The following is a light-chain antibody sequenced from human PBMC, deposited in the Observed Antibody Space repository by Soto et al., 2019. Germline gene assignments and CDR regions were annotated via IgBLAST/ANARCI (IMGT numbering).Light chain of an antibody. CDR1: SSDVGGFNY. Sequence: QSALTQPPSASGSPGQSVTISCTGTSSDVGGFNYVSWYQQHPGKAPKLMIYEVSKRPSGVPDRFSGSKSGNTASLTVSGLQAEDEADYDCSSYAGNNKGVFGTGTKLTVL. V-gene: IGLV2-8*01. J-gene: IGLJ1*01. CDR2: EVS. CDR3: SSYAGNNKGV.